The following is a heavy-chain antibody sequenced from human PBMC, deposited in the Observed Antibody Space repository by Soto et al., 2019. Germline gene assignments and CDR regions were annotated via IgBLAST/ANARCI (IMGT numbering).Heavy chain of an antibody. CDR3: ARGWGCSSGSCYFTS. D-gene: IGHD2-15*01. Sequence: DVQLVESGGGLVQPGGSLTLSCAASGFTFGSYSMNWVRQAPGKGLEWVSYISSTSSAIWYADSLKGRFIISRDNAENSLYLQMHSLRAEDTAVYFCARGWGCSSGSCYFTSWGQGTLVTVFS. CDR1: GFTFGSYS. CDR2: ISSTSSAI. V-gene: IGHV3-48*04. J-gene: IGHJ5*02.